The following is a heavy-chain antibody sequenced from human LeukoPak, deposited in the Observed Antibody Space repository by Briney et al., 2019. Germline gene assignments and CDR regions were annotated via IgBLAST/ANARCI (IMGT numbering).Heavy chain of an antibody. CDR1: GFTFDDYA. V-gene: IGHV3-9*03. CDR3: ARSYSSGWYGYFDY. D-gene: IGHD6-19*01. Sequence: PGGSLRLSCAASGFTFDDYAMHWVRQAPGKGLEWVSGISWNSGSIGYADSVKGRFTISRDNAKNSLYLQMNSLSAEDMALYYCARSYSSGWYGYFDYWGQGTLVTVSS. J-gene: IGHJ4*02. CDR2: ISWNSGSI.